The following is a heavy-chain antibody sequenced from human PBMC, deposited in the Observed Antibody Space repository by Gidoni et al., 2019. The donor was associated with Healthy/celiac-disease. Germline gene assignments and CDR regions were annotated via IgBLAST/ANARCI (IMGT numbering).Heavy chain of an antibody. CDR3: ARLTLYGDYIS. CDR2: IYYSGST. D-gene: IGHD4-17*01. Sequence: QLQLQESGPGLVKPSEALSLTCTVSGGSISSSSYYWGWIRQPPGKGLEWIGSIYYSGSTYYNHSLKSRVTISVDTSKNQFSLKLSSVTAADTAVYYCARLTLYGDYISWGQGTLVTVSS. CDR1: GGSISSSSYY. V-gene: IGHV4-39*01. J-gene: IGHJ5*02.